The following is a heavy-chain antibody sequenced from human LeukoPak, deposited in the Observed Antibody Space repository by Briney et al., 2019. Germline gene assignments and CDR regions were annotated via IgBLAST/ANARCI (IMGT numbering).Heavy chain of an antibody. CDR3: ARYGYYDSSGDAFDI. V-gene: IGHV4-59*01. CDR1: DGSISSYY. D-gene: IGHD3-22*01. CDR2: IYYSGST. Sequence: TSETLSLTCTVSDGSISSYYWSWIRQPPGKGLEWIGYIYYSGSTNYNPSLKSRVTISVDTSKNQFSLKLSSVTAADTAVYYCARYGYYDSSGDAFDIWGQGTMVTVSS. J-gene: IGHJ3*02.